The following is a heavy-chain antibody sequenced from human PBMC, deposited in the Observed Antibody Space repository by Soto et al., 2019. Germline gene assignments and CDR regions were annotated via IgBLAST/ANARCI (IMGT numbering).Heavy chain of an antibody. CDR1: GGSFSGYY. CDR3: ARSPRLVRGVTILPYGMDV. J-gene: IGHJ6*02. CDR2: INHSGST. Sequence: SETLSLTCAVYGGSFSGYYWSWIRQPPGKGLEWIGEINHSGSTNYNPSLKSRVTISVDTSKNQFSLKLSSVTAADTAVYYCARSPRLVRGVTILPYGMDVWGQGSTVTVSS. D-gene: IGHD3-10*01. V-gene: IGHV4-34*01.